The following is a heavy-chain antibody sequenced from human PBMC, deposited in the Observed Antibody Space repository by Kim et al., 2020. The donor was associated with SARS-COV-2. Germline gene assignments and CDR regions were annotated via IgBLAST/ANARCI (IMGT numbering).Heavy chain of an antibody. CDR3: AREIAVAGSGGKYYFDN. V-gene: IGHV4-34*01. Sequence: LKSPVTISVDTSKNQFSLKLSSVTAADTAVYYCAREIAVAGSGGKYYFDNWGQGTLVTVSS. J-gene: IGHJ4*02. D-gene: IGHD6-19*01.